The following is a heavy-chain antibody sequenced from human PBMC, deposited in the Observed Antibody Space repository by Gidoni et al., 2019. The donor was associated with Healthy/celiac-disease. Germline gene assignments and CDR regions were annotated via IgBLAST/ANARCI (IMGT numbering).Heavy chain of an antibody. D-gene: IGHD5-18*01. CDR1: GGSITSYN. CDR2: IYYSGST. Sequence: QVQLQESGPGLVKPSATLSLSRTDSGGSITSYNWSWIRQPPGKGLEWIVNIYYSGSTYYNPSLKSRLTISVHTSKNQFSLKLSSVTAADTAVYYCARWGYTYGYGNYWGQGTLVTVSS. V-gene: IGHV4-59*01. J-gene: IGHJ4*02. CDR3: ARWGYTYGYGNY.